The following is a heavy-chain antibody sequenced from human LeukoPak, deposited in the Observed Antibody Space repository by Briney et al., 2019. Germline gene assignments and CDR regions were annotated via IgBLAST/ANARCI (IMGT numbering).Heavy chain of an antibody. CDR3: AKDTFVELSYLHH. V-gene: IGHV3-23*01. J-gene: IGHJ4*02. D-gene: IGHD1-26*01. Sequence: GGSLRLSCGASGLNFSGYAMSWVRQAPGKGLQWVSAISGATYRTYYAGSVRGRFTISRDISKNTLYLQMNNLRAEDTAIYYCAKDTFVELSYLHHWGQGTLVTVSS. CDR2: ISGATYRT. CDR1: GLNFSGYA.